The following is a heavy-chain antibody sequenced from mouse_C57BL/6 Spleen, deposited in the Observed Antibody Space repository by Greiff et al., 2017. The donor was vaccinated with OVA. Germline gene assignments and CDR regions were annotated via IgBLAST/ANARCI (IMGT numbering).Heavy chain of an antibody. J-gene: IGHJ2*01. Sequence: VMLVESGAELVRPGTSVKVSCKASGYAFTNYLIAWVKQRPGQGLEWIGVINPGSGGTNYNEKFKGKATLTADKSSSTAYMQLSSLTSEDSAVYFCARTGYYGSSYVDYWGQGTTLTVSS. CDR3: ARTGYYGSSYVDY. CDR1: GYAFTNYL. D-gene: IGHD1-1*01. CDR2: INPGSGGT. V-gene: IGHV1-54*01.